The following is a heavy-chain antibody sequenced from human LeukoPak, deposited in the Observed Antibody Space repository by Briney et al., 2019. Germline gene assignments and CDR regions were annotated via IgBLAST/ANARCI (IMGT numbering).Heavy chain of an antibody. CDR2: TYYRSYRIK. V-gene: IGHV6-1*01. Sequence: SQTLSLTCGISGDSVSSNSGAWNWIRQSPSRGLEWLGRTYYRSYRIKDYAVSVKSRITINPDTSKNQFSLQLNSVTPEDTAVYYCTGQYTHGHDYWGQGTLVTVSS. J-gene: IGHJ4*02. CDR3: TGQYTHGHDY. CDR1: GDSVSSNSGA. D-gene: IGHD5-18*01.